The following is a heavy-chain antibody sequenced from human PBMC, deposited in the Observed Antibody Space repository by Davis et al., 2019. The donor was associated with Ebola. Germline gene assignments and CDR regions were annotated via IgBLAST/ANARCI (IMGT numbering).Heavy chain of an antibody. CDR3: ARLDCTSASCYTGNFYYYYGADV. Sequence: GESLKISCEASGFTFSSYWMSWVRQAPGKGLEWLANIKEDGSEKYYVDSVKGRFTISRDNAKNSLYLQMNSLRAEDTALYYCARLDCTSASCYTGNFYYYYGADVWGQGTTVTVSS. CDR1: GFTFSSYW. J-gene: IGHJ6*02. V-gene: IGHV3-7*03. CDR2: IKEDGSEK. D-gene: IGHD2-2*02.